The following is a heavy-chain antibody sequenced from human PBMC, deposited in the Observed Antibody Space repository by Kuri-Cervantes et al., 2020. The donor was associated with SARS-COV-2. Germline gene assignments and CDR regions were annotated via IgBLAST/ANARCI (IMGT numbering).Heavy chain of an antibody. CDR1: GYTLTELS. CDR3: ARVLEWLLSPMDV. J-gene: IGHJ6*03. D-gene: IGHD3-3*01. V-gene: IGHV1-24*01. Sequence: ASVKVSCKVSGYTLTELSMHWVRQAPGKGLEWMGGFDPEDGETIYAQKLQGRVTMTTDTSTSTAYMELRSLRSDDTAVYYCARVLEWLLSPMDVWGKGTTVTVSS. CDR2: FDPEDGET.